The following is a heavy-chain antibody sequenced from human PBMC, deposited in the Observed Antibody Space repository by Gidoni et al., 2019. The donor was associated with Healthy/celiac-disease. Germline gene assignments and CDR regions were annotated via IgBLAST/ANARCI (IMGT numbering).Heavy chain of an antibody. CDR3: ARDAQGSGPKGWFDP. Sequence: QVQLQESGPGLVKPSQTLSLTCTVSGGSISSGGYYWSWIRQHPGKGLEWIGYIYYSGSTYYNPSLKSRVTISVDTSKNQFSLKLSSVTAADTAVYYCARDAQGSGPKGWFDPWGQGTLVTVSS. CDR1: GGSISSGGYY. CDR2: IYYSGST. D-gene: IGHD3-10*01. V-gene: IGHV4-31*03. J-gene: IGHJ5*02.